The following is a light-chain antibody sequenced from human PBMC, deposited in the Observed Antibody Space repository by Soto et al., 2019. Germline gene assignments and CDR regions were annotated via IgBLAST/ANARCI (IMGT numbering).Light chain of an antibody. CDR2: KVS. CDR3: MQGTHWPT. J-gene: IGKJ1*01. V-gene: IGKV2-30*01. CDR1: QSLVYSDGNTY. Sequence: DVVMTQSPLSLPVTLGEPSSISCRSRQSLVYSDGNTYLNWFQQRPGQSPRRLIYKVSKRDSGVPDRLSGSGSGTDFTLKISRVEAEDVGVYYCMQGTHWPTFGHGTKVDIK.